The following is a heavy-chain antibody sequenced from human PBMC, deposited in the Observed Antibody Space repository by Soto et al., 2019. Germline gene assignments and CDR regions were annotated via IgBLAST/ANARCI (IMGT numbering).Heavy chain of an antibody. J-gene: IGHJ4*02. D-gene: IGHD3-22*01. CDR3: ATNHQGRKDYYDSSGYYDY. V-gene: IGHV4-59*01. Sequence: SETLSLTCTVSGGSISSYYWTWIRQPPGKGLEWIGYIHYSGSTNYNPSLKSRVTISVDTSKNQFSLKLSSVTAADTAVYYCATNHQGRKDYYDSSGYYDYWGQGTLVTSPQ. CDR2: IHYSGST. CDR1: GGSISSYY.